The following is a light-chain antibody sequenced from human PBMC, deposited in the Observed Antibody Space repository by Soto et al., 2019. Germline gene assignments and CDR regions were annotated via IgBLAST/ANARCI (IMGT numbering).Light chain of an antibody. CDR3: FSFTSTNTNV. V-gene: IGLV2-23*01. CDR1: SRDFGSYKF. J-gene: IGLJ1*01. CDR2: ETS. Sequence: QSVLTQPASVSGSPGQSVTISCTGTSRDFGSYKFVSWHQHHPGTVPKVIIYETSKRPSGVSDRFSGSKSGNTASLTISGLQAEEEADYYCFSFTSTNTNVFGSGTKVTVL.